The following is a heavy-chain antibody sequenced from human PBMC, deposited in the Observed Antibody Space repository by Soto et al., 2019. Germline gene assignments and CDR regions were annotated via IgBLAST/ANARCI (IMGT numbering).Heavy chain of an antibody. V-gene: IGHV4-39*01. D-gene: IGHD2-15*01. Sequence: QNLSHPNTGSGGSIRSSSYYWGWIRQPPGKGLEWIGSIYYSGSTYYNPSRKSRATISVDTSKNQFYLKLSSVPAEDTAVYYCSFTIVYCSGGSTPLPFAPLGQGPL. CDR2: IYYSGST. J-gene: IGHJ5*02. CDR1: GGSIRSSSYY. CDR3: SFTIVYCSGGSTPLPFAP.